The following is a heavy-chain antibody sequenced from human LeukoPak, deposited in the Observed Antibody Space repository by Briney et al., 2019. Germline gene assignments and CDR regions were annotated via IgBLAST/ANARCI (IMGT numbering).Heavy chain of an antibody. D-gene: IGHD5-18*01. CDR1: GGSISSYY. V-gene: IGHV4-59*01. Sequence: SETLSFTCTVSGGSISSYYWSWFRQTPGKGPEWIGYIYYSGSTKYNPSLKSRVTISVDRSKNQFSLKLNSVTAADTAVYYCARYWGVQLWPHWYFDLWGRGSLVTVSS. CDR3: ARYWGVQLWPHWYFDL. CDR2: IYYSGST. J-gene: IGHJ2*01.